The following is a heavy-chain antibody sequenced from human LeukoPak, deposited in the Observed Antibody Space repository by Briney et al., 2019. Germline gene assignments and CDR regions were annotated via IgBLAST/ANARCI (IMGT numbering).Heavy chain of an antibody. CDR2: INHSGST. CDR3: ARGTAARAGSS. V-gene: IGHV4-34*01. Sequence: ASETLSLTCTVSGGSISSYYWSWIRQPPGKGLEWIGEINHSGSTNYNPSLKSRVTISVDTSKNQFSLKLSSVTAADTAVYYCARGTAARAGSSWGQGTLVTVSS. CDR1: GGSISSYY. J-gene: IGHJ5*02. D-gene: IGHD6-6*01.